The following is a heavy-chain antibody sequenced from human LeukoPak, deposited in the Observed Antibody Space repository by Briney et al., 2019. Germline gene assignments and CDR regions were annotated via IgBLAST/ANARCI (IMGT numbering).Heavy chain of an antibody. V-gene: IGHV1-69*01. CDR3: AREGDSYGRGYYFDY. Sequence: SVKVSCKASGGTFSSYAIGWVRQAPGQGLEWMGGIIPIFGTANYAQKFQGRVTITADESTSTAYMKLSSLRSEDTAVYYCAREGDSYGRGYYFDYWGQGTLVTVSS. CDR2: IIPIFGTA. D-gene: IGHD5-18*01. J-gene: IGHJ4*02. CDR1: GGTFSSYA.